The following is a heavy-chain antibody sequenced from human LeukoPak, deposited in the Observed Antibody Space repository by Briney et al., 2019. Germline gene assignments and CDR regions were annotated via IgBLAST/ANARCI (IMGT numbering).Heavy chain of an antibody. CDR3: ARDGYSGNDGL. CDR1: SGSFSGYY. J-gene: IGHJ4*02. CDR2: IYHSGST. Sequence: PSETLSLTCAVYSGSFSGYYWSWIRQPPGKGLEWIGYIYHSGSTKYNPSLKSRVTISVDTSKSQFSLKLSSVTAADTAVYYCARDGYSGNDGLWGQGTLVTVSS. D-gene: IGHD5-12*01. V-gene: IGHV4-59*01.